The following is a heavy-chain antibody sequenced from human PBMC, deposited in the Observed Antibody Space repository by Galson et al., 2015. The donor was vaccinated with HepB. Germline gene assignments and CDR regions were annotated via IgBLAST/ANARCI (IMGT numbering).Heavy chain of an antibody. CDR2: IKQDGSEK. Sequence: SLRLSCAASAFPFSGFLMSWVRQPPGKGLEWVATIKQDGSEKYYVDSVKGRFVISRDNAKNSLYLQMNNLRAEDTGVYYCAALRTYESRGYDYDFWGQGTLVTVSS. V-gene: IGHV3-7*01. D-gene: IGHD3-22*01. J-gene: IGHJ4*02. CDR1: AFPFSGFL. CDR3: AALRTYESRGYDYDF.